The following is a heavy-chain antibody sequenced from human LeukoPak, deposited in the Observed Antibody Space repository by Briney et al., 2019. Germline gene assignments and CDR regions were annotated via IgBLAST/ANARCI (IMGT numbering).Heavy chain of an antibody. CDR1: GGSISSGDYY. CDR2: IYYSGST. J-gene: IGHJ3*02. CDR3: ARRSYGDYRGAFDI. Sequence: SETLSLTCTVSGGSISSGDYYWSWIRQPPGKGLEWIGYIYYSGSTNYNPSLKSRVTISVDTSKNQFSLKLSSVTAADTAVYYCARRSYGDYRGAFDIWGQGTMVTVSS. D-gene: IGHD4-17*01. V-gene: IGHV4-61*08.